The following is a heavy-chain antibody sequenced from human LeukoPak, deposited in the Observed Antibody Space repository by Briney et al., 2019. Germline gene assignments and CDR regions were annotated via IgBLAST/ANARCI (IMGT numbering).Heavy chain of an antibody. D-gene: IGHD1-7*01. CDR3: GREIPGGTTSLDC. CDR2: IKEDGSDK. Sequence: GGSLRLSCAASGFTFSNYWVSWVRQAPGKGLEGVAKIKEDGSDKNNLASGRGRFTISRENAKNALYLQMNSLRAEDTAVYYCGREIPGGTTSLDCWGQGTVVTVSS. CDR1: GFTFSNYW. J-gene: IGHJ4*02. V-gene: IGHV3-7*04.